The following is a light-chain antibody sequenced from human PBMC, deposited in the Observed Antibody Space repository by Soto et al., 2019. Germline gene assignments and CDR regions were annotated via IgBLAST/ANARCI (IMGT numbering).Light chain of an antibody. CDR1: QSLLYSSNNKNY. J-gene: IGKJ4*01. Sequence: DIVMTQSPHSLAVSLGERATINCKSSQSLLYSSNNKNYLTWYQHKPGQPPKLLIYWASTRESGVPDRFSGSGSGTDFTLTISSLQAEDVAVYYCQQYYSIPPTFGGGTKVEIK. CDR2: WAS. V-gene: IGKV4-1*01. CDR3: QQYYSIPPT.